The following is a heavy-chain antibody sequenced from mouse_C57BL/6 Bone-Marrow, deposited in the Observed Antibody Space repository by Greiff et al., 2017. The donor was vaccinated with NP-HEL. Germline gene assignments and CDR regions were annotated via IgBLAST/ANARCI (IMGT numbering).Heavy chain of an antibody. CDR3: ARRYRGLYYYAMDY. Sequence: EVKLVESGGGLVKPGGSLKLSCAASGFTFSDYGMHWVRQAPEKGLEWVAYISSGSSTIYYADTVKGRFTISRDNAKNTLFLQMTSLGSEDTAMYYCARRYRGLYYYAMDYWGQGTSVTVSS. CDR2: ISSGSSTI. V-gene: IGHV5-17*01. CDR1: GFTFSDYG. J-gene: IGHJ4*01. D-gene: IGHD2-12*01.